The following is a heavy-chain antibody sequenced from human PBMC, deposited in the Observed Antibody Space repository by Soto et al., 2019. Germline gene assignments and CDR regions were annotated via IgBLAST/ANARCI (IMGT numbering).Heavy chain of an antibody. J-gene: IGHJ4*02. CDR2: IYWDDDK. D-gene: IGHD7-27*01. CDR3: ARPTGDLRWSAFDY. V-gene: IGHV2-5*02. CDR1: GFSLSTSGVG. Sequence: QITLKESGPTLVKPTQTLTLTCTFSGFSLSTSGVGVGWIRQPPGKALVWLALIYWDDDKRYSPSLKSRLTITKDTSKNQVVLTMTNMDPVDTATYYCARPTGDLRWSAFDYWGQGTLVTVSS.